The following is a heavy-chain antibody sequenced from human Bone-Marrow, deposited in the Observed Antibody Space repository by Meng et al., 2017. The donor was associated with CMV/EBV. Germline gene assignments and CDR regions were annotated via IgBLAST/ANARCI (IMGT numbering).Heavy chain of an antibody. Sequence: SETLSLTCSVSGGSVSSGSYYWSWIRQPPGKGLEWIGYIYYSGSTNYNPPLKSRVTISVDTSKNQFSLKLSSVTAADTAVYYCARWYGSDWVTFDYWGQGALVTVSS. CDR1: GGSVSSGSYY. CDR3: ARWYGSDWVTFDY. J-gene: IGHJ4*02. CDR2: IYYSGST. D-gene: IGHD6-19*01. V-gene: IGHV4-61*01.